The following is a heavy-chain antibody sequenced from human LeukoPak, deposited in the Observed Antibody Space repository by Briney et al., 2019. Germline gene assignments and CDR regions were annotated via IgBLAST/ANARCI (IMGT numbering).Heavy chain of an antibody. V-gene: IGHV4-34*01. CDR3: ARSSSGWYRGAFDI. D-gene: IGHD6-19*01. Sequence: PSETLSLTCAVYGGSFSGYYWSWIRQPPGKGLEWIGETNHSGSTNYNPSLKGRVTISVDTSKNQFSLKLSSVTAADTAVYYCARSSSGWYRGAFDIWGQGTMVTVSS. CDR1: GGSFSGYY. CDR2: TNHSGST. J-gene: IGHJ3*02.